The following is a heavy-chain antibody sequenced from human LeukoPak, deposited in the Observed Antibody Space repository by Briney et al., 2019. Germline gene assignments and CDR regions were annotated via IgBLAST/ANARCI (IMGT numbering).Heavy chain of an antibody. J-gene: IGHJ4*02. Sequence: SVKVSCKASGGTVSSYSISWVRQPPGQGLEWMGGIIPILDTTNDAQTFQGRVTITADESPSTAYMALCSLRSEDTAVYYCARDALRGYSYGLTIDYWGQGTLVTVSS. CDR1: GGTVSSYS. D-gene: IGHD5-18*01. CDR3: ARDALRGYSYGLTIDY. V-gene: IGHV1-69*01. CDR2: IIPILDTT.